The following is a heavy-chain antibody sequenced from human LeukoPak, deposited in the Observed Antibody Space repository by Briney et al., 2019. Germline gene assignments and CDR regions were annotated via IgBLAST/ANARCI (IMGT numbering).Heavy chain of an antibody. CDR1: GFIVNRYV. V-gene: IGHV3-23*01. J-gene: IGHJ6*03. D-gene: IGHD1-26*01. CDR2: ISGDGAYT. Sequence: GGSLRLSCAASGFIVNRYVMTWVRRAPGKGLEWVSGISGDGAYTFYADSVKGRFTISRDNSKNTLYLQMNSLRAEDTAVYYCAKGYGWEASYYYYYMDVWGKGTTVTISS. CDR3: AKGYGWEASYYYYYMDV.